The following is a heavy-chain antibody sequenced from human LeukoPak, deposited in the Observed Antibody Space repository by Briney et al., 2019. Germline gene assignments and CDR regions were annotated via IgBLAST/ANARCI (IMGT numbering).Heavy chain of an antibody. CDR3: ARADSSGPPYYFDY. J-gene: IGHJ4*02. CDR2: IYSGGST. Sequence: GGSLRLSCAASGFTVSSNYMSWVRQAPGKGLEWVSVIYSGGSTYYADSVKGRFTISRDNSKNTLYLQMNSLRAEDTAVYYCARADSSGPPYYFDYWGQGTLVTVSS. V-gene: IGHV3-66*01. D-gene: IGHD3-22*01. CDR1: GFTVSSNY.